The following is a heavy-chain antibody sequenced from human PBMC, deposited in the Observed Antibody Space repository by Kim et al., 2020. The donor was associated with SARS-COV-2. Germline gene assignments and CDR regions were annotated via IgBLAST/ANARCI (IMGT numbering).Heavy chain of an antibody. J-gene: IGHJ6*02. CDR3: AKDGYYGSGSVHYYYGMDV. CDR1: GFTFSSYA. CDR2: ISGSGGST. D-gene: IGHD3-10*01. Sequence: GGSLRLSRAASGFTFSSYAMSWVRQAPGKGLEWVSAISGSGGSTYYADSVKGRFTISRDNSKNTLYLQMNSLRAEDTAVYYCAKDGYYGSGSVHYYYGMDVWGQGTTVTVSS. V-gene: IGHV3-23*01.